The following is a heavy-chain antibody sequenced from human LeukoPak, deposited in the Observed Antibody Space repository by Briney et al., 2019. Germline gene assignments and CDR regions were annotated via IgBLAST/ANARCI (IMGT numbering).Heavy chain of an antibody. D-gene: IGHD6-6*01. Sequence: GGSLRLSCGASGFTFSRFDMHWVRQGRGKALEWVATIGAAGDIYYSDSVNGRFTISRENAENTLYLQMNSLRGGDTAVYYCARDDEYSSIPLDYWGQGTLVTVSS. J-gene: IGHJ4*02. CDR1: GFTFSRFD. CDR2: IGAAGDI. V-gene: IGHV3-13*01. CDR3: ARDDEYSSIPLDY.